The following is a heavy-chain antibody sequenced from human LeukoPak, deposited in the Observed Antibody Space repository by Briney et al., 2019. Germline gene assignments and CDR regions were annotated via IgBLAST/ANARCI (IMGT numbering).Heavy chain of an antibody. CDR3: ARQDGGYCSSTSCTPFYYYYYGMDV. Sequence: GSLTFSSAASAFTFSSYWMHWVRQAPGMGLVWVSRINSDGTSTTYTDSVKGRFTISRDNAKNTLYLQMNSLRAEDTAVYYCARQDGGYCSSTSCTPFYYYYYGMDVWGQGTTVTVSS. D-gene: IGHD2-2*01. CDR1: AFTFSSYW. J-gene: IGHJ6*02. CDR2: INSDGTST. V-gene: IGHV3-74*03.